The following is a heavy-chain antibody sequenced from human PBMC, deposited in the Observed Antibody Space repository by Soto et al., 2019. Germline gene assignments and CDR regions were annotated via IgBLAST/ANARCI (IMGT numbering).Heavy chain of an antibody. D-gene: IGHD6-13*01. Sequence: GGSLRLSCAASGFTFSSYAMSWVRQASGKGLEWVSAISGSGGSTYYADSVKGRFTISRDNAKNSLYLQMNSLRAEDTAVYYCARHPERIAQIGWFDPWGQGTLVTVSS. CDR3: ARHPERIAQIGWFDP. CDR1: GFTFSSYA. J-gene: IGHJ5*02. CDR2: ISGSGGST. V-gene: IGHV3-23*01.